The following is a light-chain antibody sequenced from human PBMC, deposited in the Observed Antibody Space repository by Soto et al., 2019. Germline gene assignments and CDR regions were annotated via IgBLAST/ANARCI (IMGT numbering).Light chain of an antibody. CDR3: VMYVGGVVV. Sequence: QAVVTQEPSFSVSPGGTVTLTCGLNSGSVSTSYYPSWYQQTPGQAPRTLIYSTKQRPSGFPDRFSGSIFGDKAALPITGAQAKDDCAFYCVMYVGGVVVFGGGTKLTV. J-gene: IGLJ2*01. CDR1: SGSVSTSYY. CDR2: STK. V-gene: IGLV8-61*01.